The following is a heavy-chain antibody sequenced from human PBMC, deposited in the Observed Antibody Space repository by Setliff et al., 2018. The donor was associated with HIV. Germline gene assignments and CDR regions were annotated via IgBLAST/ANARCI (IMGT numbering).Heavy chain of an antibody. CDR1: GYSFTSYW. V-gene: IGHV5-51*01. J-gene: IGHJ5*02. CDR3: ARANNWFDP. Sequence: SFPCSGYSFTSYWIAWVRQLPGKGLEWMGLIYPRDSAPRYSPSFQGQVTISVDKAISTDYLHWSSLKASDTAMYFCARANNWFDPGGKGTLGTVSA. CDR2: IYPRDSAP.